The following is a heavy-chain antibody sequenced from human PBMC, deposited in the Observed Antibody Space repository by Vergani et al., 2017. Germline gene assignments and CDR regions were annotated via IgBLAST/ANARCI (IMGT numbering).Heavy chain of an antibody. J-gene: IGHJ3*02. V-gene: IGHV3-30*07. CDR1: GFTFSSYA. D-gene: IGHD6-6*01. Sequence: QVQLVESGGGVVQPGRSLRLSCAASGFTFSSYAMHWVRQAPGKGLEWVAVISYDGSNKYYADSVKGRFTISRDNSKNTLYLQMNSLRAEDTAVYYCARDWEYTRAFDIWGQGTMVTVSS. CDR3: ARDWEYTRAFDI. CDR2: ISYDGSNK.